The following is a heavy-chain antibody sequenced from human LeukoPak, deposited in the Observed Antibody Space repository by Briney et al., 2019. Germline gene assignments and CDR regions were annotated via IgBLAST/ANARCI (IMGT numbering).Heavy chain of an antibody. CDR2: ISYDGSNK. CDR1: GFTFSSYG. J-gene: IGHJ4*02. CDR3: ARDYGGNSGESFDY. V-gene: IGHV3-30*19. D-gene: IGHD4-23*01. Sequence: PAGTLRLSCAASGFTFSSYGMHWVRQAPGKGLEGVTIISYDGSNKYYADSVKGRFTISRDNSKNTLYLQMNSLRAEDTAVYYCARDYGGNSGESFDYWGQGTLVTVSS.